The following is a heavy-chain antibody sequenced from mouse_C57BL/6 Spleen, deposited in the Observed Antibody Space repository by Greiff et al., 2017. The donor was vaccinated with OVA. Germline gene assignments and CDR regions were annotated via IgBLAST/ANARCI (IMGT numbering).Heavy chain of an antibody. J-gene: IGHJ4*01. Sequence: VKLMESGAELARPGASVKMSCKASGYTFTSYTMHWVKQRPGQGLEWIGYINPSSGYTKYNQKFKDKATLTADKSSSTAYMQLSSLTSEDSAVYYCARSSLYYGSSLYAMDYWGQGTSVTVSS. D-gene: IGHD1-1*01. CDR3: ARSSLYYGSSLYAMDY. CDR1: GYTFTSYT. CDR2: INPSSGYT. V-gene: IGHV1-4*01.